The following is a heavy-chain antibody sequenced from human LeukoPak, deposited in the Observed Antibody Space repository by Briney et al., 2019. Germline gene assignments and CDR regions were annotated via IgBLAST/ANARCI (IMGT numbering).Heavy chain of an antibody. CDR2: ISYDGSSK. J-gene: IGHJ4*02. D-gene: IGHD6-13*01. Sequence: GGSLRLSCAASRFTFSSYTMHWVRQTPGKGLEWVAIISYDGSSKYYADSVKGRFTLSRDNSKNMLYLQMNSLRADDTAVYYCARESLGGSWFDYWGQGTLVTVSS. CDR1: RFTFSSYT. V-gene: IGHV3-30*04. CDR3: ARESLGGSWFDY.